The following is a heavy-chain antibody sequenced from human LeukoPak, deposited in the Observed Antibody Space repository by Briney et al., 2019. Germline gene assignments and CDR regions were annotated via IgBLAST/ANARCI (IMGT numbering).Heavy chain of an antibody. J-gene: IGHJ4*02. D-gene: IGHD6-13*01. Sequence: GRTLRLSCAATAFSFSTYSMKWVRQAPGKRLEWVSGINWNGGSTSYADSVKGRFTISRDTAKNSLYLQMNSLRAEDTALYYCARLKAAAGSNFDYWGQGTLVTVSS. CDR1: AFSFSTYS. CDR3: ARLKAAAGSNFDY. CDR2: INWNGGST. V-gene: IGHV3-20*04.